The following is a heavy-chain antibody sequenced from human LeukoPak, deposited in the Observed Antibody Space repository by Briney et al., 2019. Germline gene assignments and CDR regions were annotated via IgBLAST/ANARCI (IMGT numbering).Heavy chain of an antibody. CDR2: IGNTGRTI. D-gene: IGHD1-14*01. CDR3: VRGDRYFFDY. CDR1: GFRFSSYE. J-gene: IGHJ4*02. V-gene: IGHV3-48*03. Sequence: GGSLRLSCAASGFRFSSYEMNWVRQAPGRGLEWVSYIGNTGRTIYYVDSVKGRFTVSRDNAKNSLYLQMNSLKAEDTAIYYCVRGDRYFFDYWGQGTLVTVSS.